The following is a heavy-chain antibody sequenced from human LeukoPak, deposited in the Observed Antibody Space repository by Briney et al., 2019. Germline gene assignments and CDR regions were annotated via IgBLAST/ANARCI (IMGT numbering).Heavy chain of an antibody. CDR1: GFTFSDYY. J-gene: IGHJ4*02. D-gene: IGHD1-26*01. V-gene: IGHV3-11*01. Sequence: GGSLRLSCAASGFTFSDYYMSWIRQAPGKGLEWVSYISSSGTTIYYADSVKGRFTISRGNAKNSLYLQMNSLRAEDTAVYYCARRRDSGSLQHFDYWGQGTLVTVSS. CDR3: ARRRDSGSLQHFDY. CDR2: ISSSGTTI.